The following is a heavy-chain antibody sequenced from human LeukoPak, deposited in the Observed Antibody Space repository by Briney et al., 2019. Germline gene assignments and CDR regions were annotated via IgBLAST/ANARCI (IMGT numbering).Heavy chain of an antibody. V-gene: IGHV4-59*01. CDR3: ARAGYYYYMDV. Sequence: SETLSLTCTVSGGSISSYYWSWIRQPPGKGLEWVGYIYYSGSTNYNPSLKSRVTISVDTSKNQFSLKLSSVTAADTAVYYCARAGYYYYMDVWGKGTTVTISS. J-gene: IGHJ6*03. CDR2: IYYSGST. CDR1: GGSISSYY.